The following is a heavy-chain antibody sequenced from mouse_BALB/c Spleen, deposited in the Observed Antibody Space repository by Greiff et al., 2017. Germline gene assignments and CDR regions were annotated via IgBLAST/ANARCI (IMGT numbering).Heavy chain of an antibody. CDR3: ASLLLFAY. Sequence: QAQLQQPGAELVKPGASVKLSCKASGYTFTSYWMHWVKQRPGQGLEWIGEINPSNGRTNYNEKFKSKATLTVDKSSSTAYMQLSSLTSEDSAVYYCASLLLFAYWGQGTLVTVSA. D-gene: IGHD1-1*01. J-gene: IGHJ3*01. CDR2: INPSNGRT. CDR1: GYTFTSYW. V-gene: IGHV1S81*02.